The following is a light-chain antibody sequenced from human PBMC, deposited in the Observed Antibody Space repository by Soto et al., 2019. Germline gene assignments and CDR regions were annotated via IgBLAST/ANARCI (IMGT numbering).Light chain of an antibody. CDR1: QSVSSN. J-gene: IGKJ4*01. CDR2: GAS. Sequence: EIVMTQSPATLSVSPGERATLSCRASQSVSSNLARYQQKPGQAPRLLNYGASTRATGIPARFSGSGSGTEFTLTISSLQSEDFAVYYCQQYNNWLTFGGGTKVEIK. CDR3: QQYNNWLT. V-gene: IGKV3-15*01.